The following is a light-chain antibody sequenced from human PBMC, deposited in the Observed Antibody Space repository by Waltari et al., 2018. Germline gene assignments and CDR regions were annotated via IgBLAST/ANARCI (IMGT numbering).Light chain of an antibody. J-gene: IGLJ1*01. CDR2: TTS. CDR3: AAWDGSLYGYV. CDR1: SSNLGSTT. Sequence: QSVVTQPPSASGTPGQSVTISCSGSSSNLGSTTVSLYQVLPASAPTPLPPTTSPRPSGITDRFSGSKSGTSASLAISGLQFDDEADYYCAAWDGSLYGYVLGTGTKVTVL. V-gene: IGLV1-44*01.